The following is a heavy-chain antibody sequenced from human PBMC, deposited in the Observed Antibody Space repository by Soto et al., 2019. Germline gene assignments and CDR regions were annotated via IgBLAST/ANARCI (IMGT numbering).Heavy chain of an antibody. V-gene: IGHV1-18*01. CDR1: GYTFTSYG. CDR3: ARDRDSGYDLYNYYYYYGMDV. CDR2: ISAYNGNT. J-gene: IGHJ6*02. Sequence: ASVKVSCKASGYTFTSYGISWVRQAPGQGLEWMGWISAYNGNTNYAQKLQGRVTMTTDTSTSTAYMELRSLRSDDTAVYYCARDRDSGYDLYNYYYYYGMDVWGQGTTVTVSS. D-gene: IGHD5-12*01.